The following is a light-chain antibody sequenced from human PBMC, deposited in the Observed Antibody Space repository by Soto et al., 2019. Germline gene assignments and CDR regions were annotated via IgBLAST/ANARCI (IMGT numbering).Light chain of an antibody. CDR1: NSDLGGYNY. CDR2: EVS. Sequence: QSALTQPASVSGSPGQSITVSCTGTNSDLGGYNYVSWYQHHPGKAPKLMIYEVSNRPSGVSYRFSGSKSGNTASLAISGLQAEDEADYYCSSYTSSGTLVFGTGTKVTVL. V-gene: IGLV2-14*01. CDR3: SSYTSSGTLV. J-gene: IGLJ1*01.